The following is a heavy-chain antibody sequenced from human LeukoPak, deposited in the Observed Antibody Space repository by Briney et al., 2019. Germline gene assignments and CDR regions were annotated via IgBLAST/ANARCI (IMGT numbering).Heavy chain of an antibody. V-gene: IGHV3-21*01. J-gene: IGHJ4*02. CDR2: ISSSSSYI. Sequence: GGSLRLSCAASGFTFSSYSMNWVRQAPGKGLEWVSCISSSSSYIYYADSLKGRFTVSRDNAKSSLYLQMNSLRAEDTAVYYCARDKYNSGGDGDFDYWGQGTLVTVSS. CDR3: ARDKYNSGGDGDFDY. D-gene: IGHD6-19*01. CDR1: GFTFSSYS.